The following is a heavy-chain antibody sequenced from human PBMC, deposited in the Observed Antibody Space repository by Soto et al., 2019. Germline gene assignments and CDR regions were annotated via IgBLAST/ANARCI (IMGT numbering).Heavy chain of an antibody. CDR2: ITSSSSYI. CDR3: ARELTGYCSSTSCYYDY. CDR1: GFTFSIYR. J-gene: IGHJ4*02. D-gene: IGHD2-2*01. V-gene: IGHV3-21*01. Sequence: GGSLRLSCAASGFTFSIYRMNWVRQAPGKGLEWVSSITSSSSYIYYADSVKGRFTISRDNAKNSLYLQMNSLRAEDTAVYYCARELTGYCSSTSCYYDYWGQGTLVTVSS.